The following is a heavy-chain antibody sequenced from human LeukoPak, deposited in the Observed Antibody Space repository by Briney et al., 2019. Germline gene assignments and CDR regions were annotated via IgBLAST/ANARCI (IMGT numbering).Heavy chain of an antibody. CDR3: AREENPNDYWGPFDY. Sequence: PGGSLRLSCAASGFTFSRDSMNWVRQAPGKGLEWVSSISSSSSYIYYADSVKGRFTISRDNAKNSLYLQMNSLRAEDTAVYYCAREENPNDYWGPFDYWGQGTLVTVSS. J-gene: IGHJ4*02. CDR2: ISSSSSYI. V-gene: IGHV3-21*01. D-gene: IGHD4-11*01. CDR1: GFTFSRDS.